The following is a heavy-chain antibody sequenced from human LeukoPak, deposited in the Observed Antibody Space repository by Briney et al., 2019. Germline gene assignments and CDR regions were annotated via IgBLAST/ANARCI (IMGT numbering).Heavy chain of an antibody. CDR1: GDSMKSYY. D-gene: IGHD3-9*01. CDR3: ARGSYFHDS. V-gene: IGHV4-59*01. Sequence: SETLSLTCTVSGDSMKSYYWTWIRQPPGKGLEWIGYIYYTGSTNYNPSLKRRVTISVDTSKNQVSLKLSSVTAADTAVYYCARGSYFHDSWGQGTLVTVSS. J-gene: IGHJ5*01. CDR2: IYYTGST.